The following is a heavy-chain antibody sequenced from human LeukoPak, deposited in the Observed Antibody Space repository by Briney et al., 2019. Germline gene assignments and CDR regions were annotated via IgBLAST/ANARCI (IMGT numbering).Heavy chain of an antibody. CDR3: AKSLMYSSGWYYYYGMDV. CDR1: GFTFRNHA. V-gene: IGHV3-23*01. CDR2: IGHSGDDT. D-gene: IGHD6-19*01. Sequence: TGGSLRLSCAASGFTFRNHAMIWVRQAPGKGLEWVSAIGHSGDDTYYTDSVRGRFTISRDNSKNTLYLQMNSLRAEDTAVYYCAKSLMYSSGWYYYYGMDVWGQGTTVTVSS. J-gene: IGHJ6*02.